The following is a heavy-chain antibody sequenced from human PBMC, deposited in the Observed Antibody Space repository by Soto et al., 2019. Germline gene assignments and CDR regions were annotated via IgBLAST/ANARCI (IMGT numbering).Heavy chain of an antibody. D-gene: IGHD3-10*01. CDR2: IKSKTDGGSA. V-gene: IGHV3-15*07. CDR1: GFAFSIAW. CDR3: TTDSRTTMPEVRFDY. J-gene: IGHJ4*01. Sequence: GGSLRLSCAASGFAFSIAWINWVRRAPGKGLQWVGRIKSKTDGGSADYAAPVKGRFAVSRDDSKNIVYLQMNSLKIEDTAVYYCTTDSRTTMPEVRFDYWGHGTLVTVSS.